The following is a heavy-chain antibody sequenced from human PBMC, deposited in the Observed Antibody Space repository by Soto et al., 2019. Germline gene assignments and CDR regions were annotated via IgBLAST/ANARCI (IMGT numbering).Heavy chain of an antibody. Sequence: PGGSLRLSCAASGFTFGKSAMTWVRHTPGQGLQYVSSITDSGKSTYYTDCVRGRFIISRDNSKNILFLQMNSLRAEDTAVYFCAKAVLDRGVDSWGQGTLVTVS. CDR3: AKAVLDRGVDS. J-gene: IGHJ4*02. V-gene: IGHV3-23*01. CDR1: GFTFGKSA. CDR2: ITDSGKST.